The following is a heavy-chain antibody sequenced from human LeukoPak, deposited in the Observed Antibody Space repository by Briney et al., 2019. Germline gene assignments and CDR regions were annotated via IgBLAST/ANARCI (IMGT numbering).Heavy chain of an antibody. Sequence: ASVKVSCKASGYTFTSYYMHWVRQAPGQGLEWMGIINPSGGSTSYAQKFQGRVTMTRDTSTSTVYMELSRLRSEDTAVYYFARVRWNYYDSSGYWDWGQGTLVTVSS. CDR3: ARVRWNYYDSSGYWD. J-gene: IGHJ4*02. D-gene: IGHD3-22*01. V-gene: IGHV1-46*01. CDR1: GYTFTSYY. CDR2: INPSGGST.